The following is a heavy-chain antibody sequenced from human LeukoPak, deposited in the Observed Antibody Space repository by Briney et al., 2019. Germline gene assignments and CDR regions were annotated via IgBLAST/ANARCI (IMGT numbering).Heavy chain of an antibody. D-gene: IGHD1-1*01. CDR2: IWYDGSNK. CDR1: GFTFSSYG. V-gene: IGHV3-33*06. J-gene: IGHJ4*02. Sequence: PGGSLRLSCVASGFTFSSYGMHWVRQAPGKGLEWVAVIWYDGSNKNYAESVKGRFTISRDNSKNTLYLQMNSLRAEDTAVYYCAKRYNSEYLAPVQNWGQGTLVTVSS. CDR3: AKRYNSEYLAPVQN.